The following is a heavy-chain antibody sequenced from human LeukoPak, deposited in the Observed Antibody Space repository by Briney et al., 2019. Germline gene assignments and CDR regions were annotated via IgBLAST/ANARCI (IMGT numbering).Heavy chain of an antibody. V-gene: IGHV1-69*13. CDR3: ARGDVGDYGGNSGSYYYYYGMDV. CDR1: GGTFSSYA. J-gene: IGHJ6*02. Sequence: SVKISCKASGGTFSSYAISWVRQAPGQGLEWMGGIIPIFGTANYAQKFQGRVTITADESTSTAYMELSSLRSEDTAVYYCARGDVGDYGGNSGSYYYYYGMDVWGQGTTVTVSS. D-gene: IGHD4-23*01. CDR2: IIPIFGTA.